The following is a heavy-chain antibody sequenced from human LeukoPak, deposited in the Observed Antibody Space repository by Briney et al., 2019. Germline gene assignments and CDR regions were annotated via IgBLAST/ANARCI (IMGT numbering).Heavy chain of an antibody. Sequence: IGIIYPGDSDTRYSPSFQGQVTISADKSISTAYLQWSSLKASDTAMYYCASPLYSSGWYWGQGTLVTVSS. CDR3: ASPLYSSGWY. J-gene: IGHJ4*02. D-gene: IGHD6-19*01. V-gene: IGHV5-51*01. CDR2: IYPGDSDT.